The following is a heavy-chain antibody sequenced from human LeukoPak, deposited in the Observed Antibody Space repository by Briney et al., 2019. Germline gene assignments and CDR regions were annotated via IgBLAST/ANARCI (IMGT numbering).Heavy chain of an antibody. J-gene: IGHJ4*02. D-gene: IGHD3-9*01. CDR1: GYTFTSYG. Sequence: ASVKVSCKASGYTFTSYGISWVRQAPGQGLEWMGWISAYNGNTNYAQKLQGRVTMTTDTSTGTAYMELRSLRSDDTAVYYCARDFDWLFGSRFYYFDYWGQGTLVTVSS. CDR2: ISAYNGNT. CDR3: ARDFDWLFGSRFYYFDY. V-gene: IGHV1-18*01.